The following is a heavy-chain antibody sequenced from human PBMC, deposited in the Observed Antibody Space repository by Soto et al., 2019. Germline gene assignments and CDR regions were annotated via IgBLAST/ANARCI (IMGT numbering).Heavy chain of an antibody. D-gene: IGHD2-21*01. V-gene: IGHV4-31*03. Sequence: QVQLQESGPGLVKPSQTLSLTCTVSGGSISSGGYYWSWIRQHPGKGLEWIGYIYYSGSTYYNPSHKSRVTISVDTSKNQFSLKLSSVTAADAAVYYCAREVEMATPADWGQGTLVTVSS. CDR2: IYYSGST. CDR3: AREVEMATPAD. CDR1: GGSISSGGYY. J-gene: IGHJ4*02.